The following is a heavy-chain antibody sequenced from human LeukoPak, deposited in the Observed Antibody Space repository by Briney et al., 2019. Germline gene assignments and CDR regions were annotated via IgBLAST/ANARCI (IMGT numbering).Heavy chain of an antibody. CDR1: GGSISSGGYY. CDR3: ARGASYSDHSNAFDI. Sequence: SETLSLTCTVSGGSISSGGYYWSWIRQHPGKGLEWIGYIYYSGSTYYNPSLKSRVTISVDTSKNQFSLKLSSVTAADTAVYYCARGASYSDHSNAFDIWGQGTMVTVSS. J-gene: IGHJ3*02. V-gene: IGHV4-31*03. D-gene: IGHD1-26*01. CDR2: IYYSGST.